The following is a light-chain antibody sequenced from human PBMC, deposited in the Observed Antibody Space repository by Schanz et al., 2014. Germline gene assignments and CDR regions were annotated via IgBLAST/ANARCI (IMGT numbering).Light chain of an antibody. V-gene: IGLV2-14*01. CDR1: SSDVGGYNY. CDR3: QSYDSSLSAHVV. J-gene: IGLJ2*01. CDR2: DVG. Sequence: QSALTQPASVSGSPGQSITISCTGTSSDVGGYNYVSWYQQYPGEAPKLMLYDVGNRPSGVSNRFSGSKSGNTASLTISGLQAEDEGDYYCQSYDSSLSAHVVFGGGTKLTVL.